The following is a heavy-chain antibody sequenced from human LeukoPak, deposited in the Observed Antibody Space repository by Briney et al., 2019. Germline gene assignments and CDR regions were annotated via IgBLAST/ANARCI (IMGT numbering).Heavy chain of an antibody. CDR3: ARDALYCSGGSCYFDY. CDR1: GGSISSYY. Sequence: PSETLSLTCTVSGGSISSYYWSWIRQPAGKGLEWIGRIYTSGSTNYNPSLKSRVTMSVDTSKNQFSLKLSSVTAADTAVYYCARDALYCSGGSCYFDYWGQGTLVTVFS. J-gene: IGHJ4*02. D-gene: IGHD2-15*01. CDR2: IYTSGST. V-gene: IGHV4-4*07.